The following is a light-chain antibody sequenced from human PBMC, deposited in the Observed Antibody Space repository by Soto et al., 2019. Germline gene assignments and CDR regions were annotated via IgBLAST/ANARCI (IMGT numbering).Light chain of an antibody. V-gene: IGKV1-39*01. Sequence: IQMTQSPSALAASVGDRVTSTCRASQSISSYLNWYQQKPGKAPKLLIYAASSLQSGVPSRFSGSGSGTDFTLTINSLQPEDFATYYCQQSYSAPRTFGQGTKVDIK. CDR3: QQSYSAPRT. CDR2: AAS. CDR1: QSISSY. J-gene: IGKJ1*01.